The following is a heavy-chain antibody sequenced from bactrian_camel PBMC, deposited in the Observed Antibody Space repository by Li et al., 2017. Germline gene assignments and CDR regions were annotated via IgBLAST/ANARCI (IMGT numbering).Heavy chain of an antibody. D-gene: IGHD7*01. Sequence: HVQLVESGGGTVKPGGSLRLSCQASGYSTSGSYCMGWFRQAPGKEREGVASIDKNGKTEYADSVKGRFTISRDSAKRILYLQMINLEPEDTAMYFCAADMSPYAMCTYDYWGQGTQVTVS. CDR3: AADMSPYAMCTYDY. CDR1: GYSTSGSYC. V-gene: IGHV3S55*01. J-gene: IGHJ4*01. CDR2: IDKNGKT.